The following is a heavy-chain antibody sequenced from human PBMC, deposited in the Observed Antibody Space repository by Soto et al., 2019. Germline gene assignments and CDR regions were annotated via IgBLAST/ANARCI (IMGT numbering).Heavy chain of an antibody. CDR3: ARDGLTLKYSFDI. V-gene: IGHV1-2*02. Sequence: ASVKVSGNASGYTSSDFFIHWLLQSPGQGLEWMGWINPNTGDTKFAQRFQGRVTMTGDTSISTAYMDLSRLTSDDTAVYYCARDGLTLKYSFDIWGQGTMVTVSS. CDR2: INPNTGDT. D-gene: IGHD3-9*01. J-gene: IGHJ3*02. CDR1: GYTSSDFF.